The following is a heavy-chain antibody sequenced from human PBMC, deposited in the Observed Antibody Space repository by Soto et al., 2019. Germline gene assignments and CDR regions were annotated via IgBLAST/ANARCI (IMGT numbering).Heavy chain of an antibody. CDR2: IIPIFGTA. J-gene: IGHJ6*02. CDR1: GGTFSSYA. Sequence: QVQLVQSGAEVKKPGSSVKVSCKASGGTFSSYAISWVRQAPGQGLEWMGGIIPIFGTANYAQKFQGRVTITADESTSTAYMELSSLRSEDTAVYYCARGGYCSGGSCSYYYYGMDVWGQGTMVTVSS. V-gene: IGHV1-69*12. CDR3: ARGGYCSGGSCSYYYYGMDV. D-gene: IGHD2-15*01.